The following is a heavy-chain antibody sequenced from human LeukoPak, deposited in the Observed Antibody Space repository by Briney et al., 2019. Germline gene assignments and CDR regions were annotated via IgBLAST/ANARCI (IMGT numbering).Heavy chain of an antibody. V-gene: IGHV3-21*01. CDR2: ISSSSSYI. CDR1: GFAFSSYS. J-gene: IGHJ4*02. D-gene: IGHD4-11*01. CDR3: ARFTVTTFKNLDY. Sequence: KSGGSLRLSCAASGFAFSSYSMNWVRQAPGKGLEWVSSISSSSSYIYYADSVKGRFTISRDNAKNSLYLQMNSLRAEDTAVYYCARFTVTTFKNLDYWGQGTLVTVSS.